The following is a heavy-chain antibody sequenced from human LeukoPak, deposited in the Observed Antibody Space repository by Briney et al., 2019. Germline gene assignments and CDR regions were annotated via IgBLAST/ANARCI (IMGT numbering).Heavy chain of an antibody. CDR2: IYSGGST. J-gene: IGHJ4*02. Sequence: PRGSLRLSCAASGFTVSSNHMTWVRQAPGKGLEWVSLIYSGGSTHYADSVKGRLTISRDNSKNTLYLQMNSLRAEDTAVYYCARRTTMTAGAYWGQGTLVTVSS. CDR1: GFTVSSNH. CDR3: ARRTTMTAGAY. V-gene: IGHV3-53*01. D-gene: IGHD4-17*01.